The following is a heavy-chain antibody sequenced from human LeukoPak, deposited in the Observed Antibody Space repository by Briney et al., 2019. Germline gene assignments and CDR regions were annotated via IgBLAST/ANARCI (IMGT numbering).Heavy chain of an antibody. CDR3: AREMSITPLGY. Sequence: PSETLSLTCTVSGGSISSSSYYWGWIRQPPGKGLEWIGSIYYSGSTYYNPSLKSRVTISVDTSKNQFSLKLGSVTAADTAVYYCAREMSITPLGYWGQGTLVTVSS. V-gene: IGHV4-39*07. CDR2: IYYSGST. J-gene: IGHJ4*02. CDR1: GGSISSSSYY. D-gene: IGHD1-14*01.